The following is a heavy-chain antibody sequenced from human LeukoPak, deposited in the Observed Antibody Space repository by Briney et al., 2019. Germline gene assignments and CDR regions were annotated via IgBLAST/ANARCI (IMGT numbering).Heavy chain of an antibody. CDR3: ARLYGDYLYYFDY. CDR1: GGSISSYY. Sequence: PSETLSLTCTVSGGSISSYYWGWIRQPPGKGLEWIGSIYYSGSTYYNPSLKSRVTISVDTSKNQFSLKLSSVTAADTAVYYCARLYGDYLYYFDYWGQGTLVTVSS. V-gene: IGHV4-39*01. CDR2: IYYSGST. J-gene: IGHJ4*02. D-gene: IGHD4-17*01.